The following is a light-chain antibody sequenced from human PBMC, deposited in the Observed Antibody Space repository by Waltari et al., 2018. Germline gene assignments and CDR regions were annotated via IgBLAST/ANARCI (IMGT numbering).Light chain of an antibody. J-gene: IGKJ2*01. CDR1: QRVSST. Sequence: EIVMTQSPAPLSVSPGERAPPSCRASQRVSSTLAWYQQKPGQAPRLLIYGASTSATGIPARFSGSGSGTEFTLTISSLQSEDFAVYYCQQYNNWPPYTFGQGTKLEIK. CDR2: GAS. CDR3: QQYNNWPPYT. V-gene: IGKV3-15*01.